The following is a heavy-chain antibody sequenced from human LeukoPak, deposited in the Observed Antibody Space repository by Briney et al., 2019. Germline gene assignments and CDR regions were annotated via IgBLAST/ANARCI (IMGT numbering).Heavy chain of an antibody. Sequence: ASVKVSCKASGYTFTSYGISWVRQAPGQGLEWMGWISAYNGNTNYAQKLQGRVTMTTDTSTSTAYMELRSLRSDDTAVYYCARRSSGYYYYYYYYYMDVWGKGTTVTVSS. V-gene: IGHV1-18*01. D-gene: IGHD3-22*01. CDR3: ARRSSGYYYYYYYYYMDV. CDR2: ISAYNGNT. CDR1: GYTFTSYG. J-gene: IGHJ6*03.